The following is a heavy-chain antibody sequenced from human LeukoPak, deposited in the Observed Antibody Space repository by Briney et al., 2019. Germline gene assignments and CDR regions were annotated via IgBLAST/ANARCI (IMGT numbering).Heavy chain of an antibody. CDR3: ARDWGSRGSYYYLDY. V-gene: IGHV1-2*02. D-gene: IGHD1-26*01. J-gene: IGHJ4*02. CDR2: INPNSGGT. Sequence: ASVKVSCKASGYTFTGYYMHWVRQAPGQGLEWMGWINPNSGGTNYAQKFQGRVTMTRDTSISTAYMELSRLRSEDTAVYYCARDWGSRGSYYYLDYWGQGTLVTVSS. CDR1: GYTFTGYY.